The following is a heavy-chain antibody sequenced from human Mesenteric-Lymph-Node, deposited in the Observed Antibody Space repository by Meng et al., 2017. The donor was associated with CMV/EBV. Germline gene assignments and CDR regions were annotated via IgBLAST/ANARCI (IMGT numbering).Heavy chain of an antibody. Sequence: GESLKISCAASGFTFSSYAIHWVRQAPGKGLEWVAVISYDGSNKYYADSVKGRFTISRDNSKNTLYVQMNSLRVEDTAVYYCAREYIAVAGTAGYWGQGTLVTVSS. CDR1: GFTFSSYA. J-gene: IGHJ4*02. CDR3: AREYIAVAGTAGY. V-gene: IGHV3-30*04. D-gene: IGHD6-19*01. CDR2: ISYDGSNK.